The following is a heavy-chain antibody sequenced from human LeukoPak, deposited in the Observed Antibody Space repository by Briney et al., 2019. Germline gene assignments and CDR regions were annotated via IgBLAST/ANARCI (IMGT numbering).Heavy chain of an antibody. J-gene: IGHJ4*02. CDR2: LYSDDNT. CDR3: ARGVEPLAANTLAY. CDR1: GFTVITND. V-gene: IGHV3-53*01. Sequence: PGGSLRLSCAASGFTVITNDMTWVRQAPGKGLEWVSVLYSDDNTKYADSVQGRFTISRDNSKNTLYLETNSLSPDDTAVYYCARGVEPLAANTLAYWGQGTLVTVSS. D-gene: IGHD1-14*01.